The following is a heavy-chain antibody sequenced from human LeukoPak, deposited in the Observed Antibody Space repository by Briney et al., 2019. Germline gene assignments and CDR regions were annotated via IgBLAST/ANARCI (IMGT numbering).Heavy chain of an antibody. D-gene: IGHD6-19*01. J-gene: IGHJ4*02. CDR1: GYTFINHG. CDR3: AKSSSGWSLDY. V-gene: IGHV1-18*01. Sequence: ASVKVSCKASGYTFINHGISWVRQAPGQGLEWMGWINLNNGNTDYAQKLQGRVTVTTDTSTTTAYMELRSLRYDDTAVYYCAKSSSGWSLDYWGQGTLVTVSS. CDR2: INLNNGNT.